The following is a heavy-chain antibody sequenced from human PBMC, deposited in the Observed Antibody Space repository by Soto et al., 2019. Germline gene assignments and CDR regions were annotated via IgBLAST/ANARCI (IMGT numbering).Heavy chain of an antibody. Sequence: ASVKVSCKASGYTFSSYAIHWVRQAPGQRLEWMGWIDTGSGNAKYSLKFQGRVTFTRDTSASTVYVELSRLTSEDTAVYYCARRANWFDPWGQGTLVTSPQ. J-gene: IGHJ5*02. CDR1: GYTFSSYA. V-gene: IGHV1-3*04. CDR2: IDTGSGNA. CDR3: ARRANWFDP.